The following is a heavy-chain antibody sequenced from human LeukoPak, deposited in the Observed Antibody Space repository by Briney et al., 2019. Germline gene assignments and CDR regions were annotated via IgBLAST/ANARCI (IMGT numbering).Heavy chain of an antibody. CDR3: ARAENWSSYWYFDL. J-gene: IGHJ2*01. CDR2: IYYSGST. CDR1: GGSISSGGYY. V-gene: IGHV4-31*03. D-gene: IGHD1-1*01. Sequence: SQTLSLTCTVSGGSISSGGYYWSWIRQHPGKGLEWIGYIYYSGSTYYNPSLKSRVTISVDTSKNQFSLKLSSVTAADTAVYYCARAENWSSYWYFDLWGRGTLVTVSS.